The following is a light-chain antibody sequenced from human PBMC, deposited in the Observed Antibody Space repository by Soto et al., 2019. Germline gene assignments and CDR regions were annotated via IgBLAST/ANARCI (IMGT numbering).Light chain of an antibody. V-gene: IGKV1-33*01. CDR3: QQYHSLIT. CDR1: QDISNY. Sequence: IQMTQSPSSLSASVGDRVTITCQASQDISNYFNWYQQKPGKATKLLISDASRLERGVASRCSGRGSGTDFTFTISSLQPEDIATYYCQQYHSLITFGRGTRLEI. J-gene: IGKJ5*01. CDR2: DAS.